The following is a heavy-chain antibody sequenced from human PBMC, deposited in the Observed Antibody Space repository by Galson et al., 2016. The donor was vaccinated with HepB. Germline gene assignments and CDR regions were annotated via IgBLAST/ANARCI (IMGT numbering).Heavy chain of an antibody. Sequence: PALVKPTQTLTLTCTFSGFSLSTTGMCVSWIRQPPGKALEWLALVDWDDDKYYSTSLKTRLTISKDTSKNQVVLTMTNMDPVDTATYYCARSVTAGAYYYYGMDVWGQGTTVTVSS. CDR3: ARSVTAGAYYYYGMDV. D-gene: IGHD6-13*01. J-gene: IGHJ6*02. CDR2: VDWDDDK. V-gene: IGHV2-70*01. CDR1: GFSLSTTGMC.